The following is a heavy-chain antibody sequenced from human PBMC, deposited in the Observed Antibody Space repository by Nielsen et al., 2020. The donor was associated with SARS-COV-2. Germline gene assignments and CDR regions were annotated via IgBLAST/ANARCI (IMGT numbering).Heavy chain of an antibody. J-gene: IGHJ4*02. CDR3: ATNRYYDFWSGYREYYFDY. V-gene: IGHV5-51*01. CDR2: IYPGDSDT. Sequence: VRQMPGKGLEWMGIIYPGDSDTRYSPSFQGQVTISADKSISTAYLQWSSLKASDTAMYYCATNRYYDFWSGYREYYFDYWGQGILVTVSS. D-gene: IGHD3-3*01.